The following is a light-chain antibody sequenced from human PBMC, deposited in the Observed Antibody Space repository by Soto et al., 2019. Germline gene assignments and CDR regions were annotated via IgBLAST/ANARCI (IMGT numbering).Light chain of an antibody. CDR3: QQYYSTPVT. V-gene: IGKV4-1*01. CDR2: WAS. J-gene: IGKJ3*01. CDR1: QSVLSRSNNKNY. Sequence: DIVMTQSPDSLSVSLGERATINCKSSQSVLSRSNNKNYLAWYQQKPGQPPKLLIYWASTRESGVPDRFSGSGYGTDFTPTISSLQAEDVAVYYCQQYYSTPVTFGPGTKVDIK.